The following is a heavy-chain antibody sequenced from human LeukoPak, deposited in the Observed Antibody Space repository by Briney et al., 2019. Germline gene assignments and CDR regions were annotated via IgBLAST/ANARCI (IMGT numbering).Heavy chain of an antibody. CDR1: GYTFTSYD. CDR2: MNPNSGNT. V-gene: IGHV1-8*01. J-gene: IGHJ4*02. CDR3: ARAGYDSSGYHLIFDY. D-gene: IGHD3-22*01. Sequence: ASVKVSCKASGYTFTSYDINWVRQATGQGLERMGWMNPNSGNTGYAQKFQGRVTMTRNTSISTAYMELSSLRSEDTAVYYCARAGYDSSGYHLIFDYWGQGTLVTVSS.